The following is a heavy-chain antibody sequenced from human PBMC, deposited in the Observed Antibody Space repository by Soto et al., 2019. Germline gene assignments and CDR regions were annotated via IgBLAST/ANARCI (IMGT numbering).Heavy chain of an antibody. Sequence: QVQLVQSGAEVKKPGSSVKVSCKASGGTFSSYAISWVRQAPGQGLEWMGGIIPIFGTANYAQKFQGRVTNTADESTNTAYMELSSLRSEDTAVYYCAREEGEMATIQDYYYYGMDVWGQGTTVTVSS. CDR3: AREEGEMATIQDYYYYGMDV. CDR2: IIPIFGTA. V-gene: IGHV1-69*01. D-gene: IGHD5-12*01. CDR1: GGTFSSYA. J-gene: IGHJ6*02.